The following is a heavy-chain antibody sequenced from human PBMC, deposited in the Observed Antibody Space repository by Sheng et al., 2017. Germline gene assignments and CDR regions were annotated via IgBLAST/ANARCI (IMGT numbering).Heavy chain of an antibody. J-gene: IGHJ6*02. CDR1: GGTFSSYA. D-gene: IGHD3-3*01. CDR2: IIPIFGTA. Sequence: QVQLVQSGAEVKKPGSSVKVSCKASGGTFSSYAISWVRQAPGQGLEWMGGIIPIFGTANYAQKFQGRVTITADESTSTAYMELSSLRSEDTAVYYCARANDFWSGYPGDYYYGMDVWGQGTTVTVSS. CDR3: ARANDFWSGYPGDYYYGMDV. V-gene: IGHV1-69*01.